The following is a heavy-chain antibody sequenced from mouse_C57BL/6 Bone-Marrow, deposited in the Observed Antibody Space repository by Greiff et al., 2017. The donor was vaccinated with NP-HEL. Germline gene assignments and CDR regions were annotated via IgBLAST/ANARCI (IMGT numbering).Heavy chain of an antibody. CDR1: GYTFTDYN. CDR3: ARSGGYSSPLAY. D-gene: IGHD1-1*01. J-gene: IGHJ3*01. CDR2: INPNNGGT. Sequence: EVQLQQSGPELVKPGASVKIPCKASGYTFTDYNMDWVKQSHGKSLEWIGDINPNNGGTIYNQKFKGKATLTVDKSSSTAYMELRSLTSEDTAVYYCARSGGYSSPLAYWGQGTLVTVSA. V-gene: IGHV1-18*01.